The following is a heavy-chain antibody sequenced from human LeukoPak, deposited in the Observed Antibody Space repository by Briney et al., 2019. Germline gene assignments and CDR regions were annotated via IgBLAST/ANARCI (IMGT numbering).Heavy chain of an antibody. Sequence: SETLSLTCTVSGGSISSGGYYWSWIRQHPGKGLEWIGYIYYSGSTYYNPSLKSRVTISVDTSKNQFSLKLSSVTAADTAVYYCARGVVSAASLDYWGQGTLVTVSS. V-gene: IGHV4-31*03. J-gene: IGHJ4*02. CDR3: ARGVVSAASLDY. CDR2: IYYSGST. CDR1: GGSISSGGYY. D-gene: IGHD2-2*01.